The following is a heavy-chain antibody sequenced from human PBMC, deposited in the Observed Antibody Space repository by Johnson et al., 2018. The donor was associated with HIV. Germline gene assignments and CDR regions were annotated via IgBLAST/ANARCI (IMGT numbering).Heavy chain of an antibody. D-gene: IGHD2-21*01. Sequence: QVQLVESGGGVVQPGRSLRLSCAASGFTFSSYAMHWVRQAPGKGLEWVAVISYDGSNKYYADSVKGRLTISRDNSKNTLYLQMNSLRAEDTAVYYCARARARVTFDIWGQGTMVTVSS. J-gene: IGHJ3*02. V-gene: IGHV3-30*14. CDR1: GFTFSSYA. CDR2: ISYDGSNK. CDR3: ARARARVTFDI.